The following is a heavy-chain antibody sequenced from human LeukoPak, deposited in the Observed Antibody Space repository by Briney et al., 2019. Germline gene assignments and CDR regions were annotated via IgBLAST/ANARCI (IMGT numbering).Heavy chain of an antibody. Sequence: SETLSLTCAVYGGSFSGYYWSWIRQPPGKGLEWIGEINHSGSTNYNPSLKSRVTISVDTSKDQFSLKLSSVTAADTAVYYCARRSGYYSRDAFDIWGQGTMVTVSS. J-gene: IGHJ3*02. CDR3: ARRSGYYSRDAFDI. V-gene: IGHV4-34*01. CDR2: INHSGST. CDR1: GGSFSGYY. D-gene: IGHD3-22*01.